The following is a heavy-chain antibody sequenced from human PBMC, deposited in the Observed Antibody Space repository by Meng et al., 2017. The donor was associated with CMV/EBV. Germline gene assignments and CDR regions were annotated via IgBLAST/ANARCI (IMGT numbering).Heavy chain of an antibody. CDR2: ISYDGMNK. J-gene: IGHJ6*02. CDR1: GFTFSSYA. D-gene: IGHD1-7*01. V-gene: IGHV3-30*04. Sequence: GESLKISCAASGFTFSSYAMHWVRQAPGKGLEWVAVISYDGMNKYYYYADSVKGRVTISRDNPKNTLYLQMISLRAEDTAVYYCARDSNWNYEGPYYYGMDVWGQGTTVTVSS. CDR3: ARDSNWNYEGPYYYGMDV.